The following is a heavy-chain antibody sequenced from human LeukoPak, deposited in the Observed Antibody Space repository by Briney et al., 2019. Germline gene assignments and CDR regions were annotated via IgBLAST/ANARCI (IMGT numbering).Heavy chain of an antibody. CDR3: ARGRGFWSGYKYDY. CDR1: GGSVGSGRYY. CDR2: IYYSGST. J-gene: IGHJ4*02. Sequence: PSETLSLTCTVSGGSVGSGRYYWSWIRQPPGKGLEWIGYIYYSGSTNYNPSLRSRVTISVDTSKNQFSLKLSSVTAADTAVYYCARGRGFWSGYKYDYWGQGTLVTVSS. D-gene: IGHD3-3*01. V-gene: IGHV4-61*01.